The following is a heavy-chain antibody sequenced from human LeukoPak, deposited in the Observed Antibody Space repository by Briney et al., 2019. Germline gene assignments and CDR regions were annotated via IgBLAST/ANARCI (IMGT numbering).Heavy chain of an antibody. CDR3: ARADLRYYDILTGPRGYYYGMDV. CDR1: GGSISSYY. V-gene: IGHV4-4*07. CDR2: IYTSGST. D-gene: IGHD3-9*01. J-gene: IGHJ6*02. Sequence: SETLSLTCTVSGGSISSYYWSWIRQPAGKGLEWIARIYTSGSTNYNPSLRSRVTMLVDTSKNQFSLKLSSVTAADTAVYYCARADLRYYDILTGPRGYYYGMDVWGQGTTVTVSS.